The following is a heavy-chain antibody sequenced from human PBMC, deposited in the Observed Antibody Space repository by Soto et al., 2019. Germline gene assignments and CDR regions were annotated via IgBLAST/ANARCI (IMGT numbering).Heavy chain of an antibody. CDR1: GGSISSGGYY. D-gene: IGHD6-13*01. CDR3: ARDEAAAGTPWFDP. J-gene: IGHJ5*02. Sequence: QVQLQESGPGLVKPSQTLSLTCTVSGGSISSGGYYWSWIRQHPGKGLEWLGYTYYSGSTYYNPSLKSRVTISVDTSKNQFSLKLSSVTAADTAVYYCARDEAAAGTPWFDPWGQGTLVTVSS. V-gene: IGHV4-31*03. CDR2: TYYSGST.